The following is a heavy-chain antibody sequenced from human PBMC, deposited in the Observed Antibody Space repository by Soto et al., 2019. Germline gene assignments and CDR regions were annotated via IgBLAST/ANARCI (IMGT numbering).Heavy chain of an antibody. Sequence: GASVKVSCKASGYTFTSYGIRWVRQAPGQGLEWMGWISAYNGNTNYAQKLEGRGTMTTDTSTSTAYMELRSLRSDAPAVYYCARGYCSSTSCYRHDYYSYSGMDXW. V-gene: IGHV1-18*01. D-gene: IGHD2-2*02. CDR1: GYTFTSYG. CDR2: ISAYNGNT. J-gene: IGHJ6*01. CDR3: ARGYCSSTSCYRHDYYSYSGMDX.